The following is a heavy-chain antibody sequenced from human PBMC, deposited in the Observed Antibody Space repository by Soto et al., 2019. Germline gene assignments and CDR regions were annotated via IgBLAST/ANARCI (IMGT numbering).Heavy chain of an antibody. CDR1: GGSITSYY. CDR2: IYYNGHI. CDR3: GTGRGYFGSEY. D-gene: IGHD3-10*01. V-gene: IGHV4-59*01. Sequence: QVQLQESGPGLVKPLETLSLTCTVPGGSITSYYWSWVRQPPGKGLEWIGYIYYNGHINYNPSLKRRLTISLDTSKNQFSLRLSSVTAADTAVYCCGTGRGYFGSEYWGQGTLVTVSS. J-gene: IGHJ4*02.